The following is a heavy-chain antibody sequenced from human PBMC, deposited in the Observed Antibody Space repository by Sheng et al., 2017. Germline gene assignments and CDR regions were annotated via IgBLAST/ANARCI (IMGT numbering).Heavy chain of an antibody. J-gene: IGHJ4*02. CDR1: GGTFDNFV. CDR2: IIPVANMA. Sequence: QVHLVQSGAEVRKPGSSVKVSCKASGGTFDNFVFSWVRQAPGQGFEWMGGIIPVANMATSAQEFQGRLSLTADKSTATVYLDLSSLTSEDTAIYYCVLISRRVSVTSFPDSWGQGTLVTVSS. V-gene: IGHV1-69*04. CDR3: VLISRRVSVTSFPDS. D-gene: IGHD3-10*01.